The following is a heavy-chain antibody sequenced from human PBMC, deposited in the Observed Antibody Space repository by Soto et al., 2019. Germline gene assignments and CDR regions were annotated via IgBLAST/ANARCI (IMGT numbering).Heavy chain of an antibody. D-gene: IGHD2-2*01. Sequence: ESLKISCQCSGYTFSNFWIGWVRQLPGQGLEWMGIIYPGDHETRYSPSFLGKVTISAETSINTAYLQWSSLEASDSAFYFCARSTRRSQYFDFWGQGALVTVSS. CDR2: IYPGDHET. J-gene: IGHJ4*02. CDR3: ARSTRRSQYFDF. CDR1: GYTFSNFW. V-gene: IGHV5-51*01.